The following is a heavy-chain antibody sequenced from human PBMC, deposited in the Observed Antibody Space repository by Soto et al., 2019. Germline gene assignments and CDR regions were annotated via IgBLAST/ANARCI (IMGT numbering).Heavy chain of an antibody. CDR3: ARDGCSGSNCLNWFDP. CDR2: ISSDGNNK. V-gene: IGHV3-30*03. D-gene: IGHD2-15*01. J-gene: IGHJ5*02. CDR1: GFAFSSYG. Sequence: GGSLRLSCAASGFAFSSYGMHWVRQAPGKGLEWVAVISSDGNNKEYGDSAKGRFTISRDNSKNTLYLQMNNLRAEDTAVYYCARDGCSGSNCLNWFDPWGQGTLVTVSS.